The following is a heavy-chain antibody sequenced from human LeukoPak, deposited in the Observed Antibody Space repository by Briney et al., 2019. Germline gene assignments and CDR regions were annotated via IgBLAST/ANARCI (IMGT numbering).Heavy chain of an antibody. CDR1: GGSFSSGGYY. D-gene: IGHD7-27*01. CDR2: IFYSGTT. CDR3: ARDLGGLGKIDY. V-gene: IGHV4-31*03. J-gene: IGHJ4*02. Sequence: SQTLSLTCTVSGGSFSSGGYYWSWIRLHPGKCLEWIGYIFYSGTTSYNPSLKSRVIISVDASKNQFSLRLSSVTAADTAVYYCARDLGGLGKIDYWGQGTLVTVSS.